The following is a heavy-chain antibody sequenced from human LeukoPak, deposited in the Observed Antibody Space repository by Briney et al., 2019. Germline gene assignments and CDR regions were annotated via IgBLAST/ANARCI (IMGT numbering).Heavy chain of an antibody. CDR1: GGSFSGYY. Sequence: KPSETLSLTCAVYGGSFSGYYWSWVRQPPGKGLEWIGEINHSGSTNYNPSLKSRVTISVDTSKNQFSLKLSSVTAADTAVYYCARAGMYSSSWYANVGVDFDYWGQGTLVTVSS. V-gene: IGHV4-34*01. CDR3: ARAGMYSSSWYANVGVDFDY. J-gene: IGHJ4*02. CDR2: INHSGST. D-gene: IGHD6-13*01.